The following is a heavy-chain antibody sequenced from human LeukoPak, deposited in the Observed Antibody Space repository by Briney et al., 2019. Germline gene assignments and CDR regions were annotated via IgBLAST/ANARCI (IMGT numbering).Heavy chain of an antibody. V-gene: IGHV4-30-2*01. D-gene: IGHD2-2*01. J-gene: IGHJ4*02. CDR1: GGSISSGGYS. CDR2: IYHSGST. CDR3: ARFVVVPALFDY. Sequence: SETLSLTCAVSGGSISSGGYSWSCIRQPPGKGLEWIGYIYHSGSTYYNPSLKSRVTISVDRSKNQFSLKLSSVTAADTAVYYCARFVVVPALFDYWGQGTLVTVSS.